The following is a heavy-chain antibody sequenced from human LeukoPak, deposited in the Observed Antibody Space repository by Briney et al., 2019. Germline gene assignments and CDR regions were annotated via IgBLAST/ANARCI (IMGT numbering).Heavy chain of an antibody. Sequence: QPGGSLRLSCAASGFTFRSFAMTWVRQAPGKGLEWVSASGPGGSKTYYADSVKGRSTISRDTSKNTLYLQMDNLRAEDTAVYYCAKGLGLRYFDWLPDFWGQGTLVTVSS. D-gene: IGHD3-9*01. CDR2: SGPGGSKT. J-gene: IGHJ4*02. CDR3: AKGLGLRYFDWLPDF. V-gene: IGHV3-23*01. CDR1: GFTFRSFA.